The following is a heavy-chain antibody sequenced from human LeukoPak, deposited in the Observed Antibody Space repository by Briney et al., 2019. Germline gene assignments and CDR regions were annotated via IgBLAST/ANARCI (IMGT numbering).Heavy chain of an antibody. CDR3: AKGRPNTIFGVVIAYYFDY. J-gene: IGHJ4*02. D-gene: IGHD3-3*01. CDR2: ISGSGGST. Sequence: GGSLRLSCAASGFTFSSYAMSWVRQAPGKGLEWVSAISGSGGSTYYADSVKGRFTISRDNSKNTLYLQMNSLRAEDTAVYYCAKGRPNTIFGVVIAYYFDYWGQGTLATVSS. CDR1: GFTFSSYA. V-gene: IGHV3-23*01.